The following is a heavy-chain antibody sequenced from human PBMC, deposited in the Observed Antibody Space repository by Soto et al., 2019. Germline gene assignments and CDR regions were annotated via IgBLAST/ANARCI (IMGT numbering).Heavy chain of an antibody. CDR2: ISYDGSNK. V-gene: IGHV3-30*18. D-gene: IGHD3-3*01. CDR1: GFTFSSYG. J-gene: IGHJ6*03. Sequence: GGSLRLSCAASGFTFSSYGMHWVRQAPGKGLEWVAVISYDGSNKYYADSVKGRFTISRDNSKNTLYLQMNSLRAEDTAVYYCAKVPIRFLEWLSRYYMDVWGKGTTVTVSS. CDR3: AKVPIRFLEWLSRYYMDV.